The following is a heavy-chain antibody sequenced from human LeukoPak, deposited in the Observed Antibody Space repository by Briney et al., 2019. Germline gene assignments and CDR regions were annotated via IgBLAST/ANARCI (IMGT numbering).Heavy chain of an antibody. V-gene: IGHV4-38-2*02. J-gene: IGHJ6*03. Sequence: SETLSLTCTVSGYSISSSYYWGWIRQPPGKGLQWIGSIYHSGNTYYNPSLKSRVTISVDTSKNQFSLKLSSVTAADTAVYYCARDLKRQLAAYYYYYMDVWGKGTTVTVSS. CDR3: ARDLKRQLAAYYYYYMDV. CDR2: IYHSGNT. D-gene: IGHD6-6*01. CDR1: GYSISSSYY.